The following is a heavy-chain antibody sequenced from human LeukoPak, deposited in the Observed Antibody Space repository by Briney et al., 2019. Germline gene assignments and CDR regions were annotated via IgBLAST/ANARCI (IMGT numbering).Heavy chain of an antibody. J-gene: IGHJ6*02. CDR1: GFTFHDYT. CDR2: ISWDGGST. V-gene: IGHV3-43*01. Sequence: GGSLRLSCAASGFTFHDYTMHWVRHAPGKGLEWVSVISWDGGSTYYADSVKGRFTISRDSSKNSLYLQMNSLRTEDTALYYCAKDFRTGTHYYYAMDVWGQGTTVTVSS. D-gene: IGHD1-1*01. CDR3: AKDFRTGTHYYYAMDV.